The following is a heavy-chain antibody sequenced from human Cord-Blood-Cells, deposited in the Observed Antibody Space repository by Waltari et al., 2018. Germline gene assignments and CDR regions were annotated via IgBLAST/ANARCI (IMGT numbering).Heavy chain of an antibody. CDR1: GGSFSGYY. V-gene: IGHV4-34*01. Sequence: QVQLQQWGAGLLKPSETLSLTCAVYGGSFSGYYWSWIRQPPGKGLEWIGEINHSGSTNYNPSLKSRVTISVDTSKNQFSLKLSSVTAADTAVYYCARLDWGLISLGRFDPWGQGTLVTVSS. D-gene: IGHD3-9*01. CDR3: ARLDWGLISLGRFDP. J-gene: IGHJ5*02. CDR2: INHSGST.